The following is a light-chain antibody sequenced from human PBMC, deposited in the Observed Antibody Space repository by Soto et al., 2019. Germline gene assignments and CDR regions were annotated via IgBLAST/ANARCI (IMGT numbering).Light chain of an antibody. Sequence: QSVLTQPRSVSGSPGQSVTISCAGTSNDVGAYNYVSWYQQHPGKAPKLIIYAVIKRPSGVPDRFSGSKSCNTASLTISGLQTEDEADYYCCSYAASFWVFGGGTQLTVL. V-gene: IGLV2-11*01. CDR2: AVI. J-gene: IGLJ3*02. CDR3: CSYAASFWV. CDR1: SNDVGAYNY.